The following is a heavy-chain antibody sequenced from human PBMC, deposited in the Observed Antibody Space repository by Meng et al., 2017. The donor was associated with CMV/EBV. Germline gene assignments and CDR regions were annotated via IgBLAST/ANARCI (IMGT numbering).Heavy chain of an antibody. CDR2: IKQDGSEK. CDR3: ARDKGEITIFGVVIIFRQGGAFDI. Sequence: GESLKISCAASGFTFSSYWMSWVRQAPGKGLEWVANIKQDGSEKYYVDSVKGRFTISRDNAKNSLYLQMNSMRAEDTAVYYSARDKGEITIFGVVIIFRQGGAFDIWGQGTMVTVSS. J-gene: IGHJ3*02. V-gene: IGHV3-7*01. D-gene: IGHD3-3*01. CDR1: GFTFSSYW.